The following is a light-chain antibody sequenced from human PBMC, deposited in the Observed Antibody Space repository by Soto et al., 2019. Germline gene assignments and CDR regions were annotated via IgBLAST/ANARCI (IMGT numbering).Light chain of an antibody. CDR2: GAS. Sequence: EILMTQSPATLAVSPGERAALSCRASQSVSSNFAWYQQKPGQAPRLLIYGASSRATGTPARFSGSGSGTEFTLTISSLQSEDFAVYYCQKYNNWPYPFGLGTKLEMK. V-gene: IGKV3-15*01. CDR3: QKYNNWPYP. CDR1: QSVSSN. J-gene: IGKJ2*01.